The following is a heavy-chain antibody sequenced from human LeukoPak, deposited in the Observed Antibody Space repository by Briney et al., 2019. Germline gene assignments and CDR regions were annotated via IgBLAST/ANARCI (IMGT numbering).Heavy chain of an antibody. J-gene: IGHJ4*02. CDR3: AKGSDIVVVVAATEEYYFDY. V-gene: IGHV3-30*18. CDR1: GFTFSIFG. D-gene: IGHD2-15*01. Sequence: GGSLRLSCAASGFTFSIFGMHWVRQAPGTGLEWVALMSNDGVNRYYADSVKGRFTISRDNSKNTLYLQMNSLRAEDTAVYYCAKGSDIVVVVAATEEYYFDYWGQGTLVTVSS. CDR2: MSNDGVNR.